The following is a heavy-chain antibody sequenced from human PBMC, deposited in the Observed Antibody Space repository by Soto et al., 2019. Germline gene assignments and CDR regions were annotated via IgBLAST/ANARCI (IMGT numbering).Heavy chain of an antibody. Sequence: EVQLVESGGGLVKPGGSLRLSCAASGFTFSSYSMNWVRQAPGKGLEWVSSISSSNSYIYYADSVKGRFTISRDNAKNSLYLQMNSLRAEDTAVYYCARDPAAGSSSLIPFCYFDLWGRGTLVTVSS. CDR1: GFTFSSYS. CDR3: ARDPAAGSSSLIPFCYFDL. J-gene: IGHJ2*01. D-gene: IGHD6-13*01. CDR2: ISSSNSYI. V-gene: IGHV3-21*01.